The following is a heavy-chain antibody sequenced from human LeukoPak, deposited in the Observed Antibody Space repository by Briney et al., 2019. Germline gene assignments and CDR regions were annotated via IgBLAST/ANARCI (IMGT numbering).Heavy chain of an antibody. Sequence: GGSLGLSCAASGFTFSSYEMNWVRQAPGKGLEWVSYISSSGSTIYYADSVKGRFTISRDNAKNSLYLQMNSLRAEDTAVYYCARDPIYYDSSGHSPRFDYWGQGTLVTVSS. V-gene: IGHV3-48*03. CDR1: GFTFSSYE. CDR3: ARDPIYYDSSGHSPRFDY. J-gene: IGHJ4*02. CDR2: ISSSGSTI. D-gene: IGHD3-22*01.